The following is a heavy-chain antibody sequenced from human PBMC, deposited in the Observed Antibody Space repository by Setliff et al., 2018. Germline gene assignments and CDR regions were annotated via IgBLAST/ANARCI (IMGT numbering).Heavy chain of an antibody. CDR2: MYYSGDT. J-gene: IGHJ4*02. D-gene: IGHD5-18*01. Sequence: SEPLSLTCTVSGGSVRGYYWSWIRQPPGKGLEWIGYMYYSGDTNYNPSLKSRVTISVDTSKNQFSLELRSVTAADAAVYYCARLPPLHTPMALTFDYWGQGILVTVSS. CDR1: GGSVRGYY. V-gene: IGHV4-59*08. CDR3: ARLPPLHTPMALTFDY.